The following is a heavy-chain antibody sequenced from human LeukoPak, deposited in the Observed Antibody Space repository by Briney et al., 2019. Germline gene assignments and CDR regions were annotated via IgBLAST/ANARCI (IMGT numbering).Heavy chain of an antibody. CDR1: GFTFSSYA. CDR2: IYHSGST. D-gene: IGHD6-13*01. Sequence: GSLRLSCAASGFTFSSYAMSWVRQPPGKGLEWIGSIYHSGSTYYNPSLKSRVTISVDTSKNQFSLKLSSVTAADTAVYYCARAYSSSDNWFDPWGQGILVTVSS. CDR3: ARAYSSSDNWFDP. J-gene: IGHJ5*02. V-gene: IGHV4-38-2*01.